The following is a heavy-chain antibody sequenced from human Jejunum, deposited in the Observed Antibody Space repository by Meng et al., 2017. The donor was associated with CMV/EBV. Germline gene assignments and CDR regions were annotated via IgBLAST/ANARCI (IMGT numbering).Heavy chain of an antibody. CDR2: INPNNGDT. D-gene: IGHD3-10*01. J-gene: IGHJ5*02. CDR3: ARGAGSGTFNRFDP. V-gene: IGHV1-2*06. CDR1: GYPVTGYY. Sequence: QVQLVQSGADVKKPGASVKVSCTASGYPVTGYYLHWVRQAPGQGLEWMGRINPNNGDTNYAQKFQGRVTMTLDRSITTAYVALNSLTFDDTAVYYCARGAGSGTFNRFDPWGQGSLVTVSS.